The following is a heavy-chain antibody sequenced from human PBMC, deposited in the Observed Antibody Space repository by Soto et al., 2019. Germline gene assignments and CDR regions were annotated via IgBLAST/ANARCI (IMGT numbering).Heavy chain of an antibody. V-gene: IGHV3-23*01. CDR2: ISGSGGST. Sequence: EVQLLESGGGLVQPGGSLRLSCAASGFTFSSYAMSWVRQAPGKGLEWVSAISGSGGSTYYADSVKGRFTISRDNSKNTLYRQMNSLRAEDTAVYYCAKGWFRFTMVRGVYFDYWGQGTLVTVSS. CDR1: GFTFSSYA. D-gene: IGHD3-10*01. J-gene: IGHJ4*02. CDR3: AKGWFRFTMVRGVYFDY.